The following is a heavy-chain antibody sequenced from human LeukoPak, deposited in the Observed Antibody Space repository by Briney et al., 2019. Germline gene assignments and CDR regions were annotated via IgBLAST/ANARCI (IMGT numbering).Heavy chain of an antibody. Sequence: ASVKVSCKTSGYTFTNYGISWVRQAPGQGLEWMGWIGPYNGNTNYAQKFQGRVTLTTDTSTSTAHMELRSLRSDDTALYYCARGIYYYYTSGHGAFDYWGQGTLVTVSS. V-gene: IGHV1-18*01. J-gene: IGHJ4*02. D-gene: IGHD3-22*01. CDR2: IGPYNGNT. CDR3: ARGIYYYYTSGHGAFDY. CDR1: GYTFTNYG.